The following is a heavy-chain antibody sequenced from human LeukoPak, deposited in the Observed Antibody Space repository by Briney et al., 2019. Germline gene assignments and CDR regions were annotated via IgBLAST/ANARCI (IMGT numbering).Heavy chain of an antibody. V-gene: IGHV3-30*02. J-gene: IGHJ3*02. Sequence: GGSLRLSCAASGFTFSSYGMHWVRQAPGKGLEWVAYLHYDGIDKNYGDTVKGRFTISIDNSKNTLYLQMNSLRDEDTAIYYCTKEGGDIVVLQEAHAFDIWGQGTLVTVSS. CDR1: GFTFSSYG. CDR2: LHYDGIDK. D-gene: IGHD2-2*01. CDR3: TKEGGDIVVLQEAHAFDI.